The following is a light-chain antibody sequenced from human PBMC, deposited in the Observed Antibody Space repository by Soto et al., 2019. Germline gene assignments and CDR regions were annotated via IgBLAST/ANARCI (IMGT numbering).Light chain of an antibody. J-gene: IGLJ3*02. V-gene: IGLV2-11*01. CDR1: NSDVGAYNY. Sequence: QSALTQPRSVSGSPGQSVTISCTGTNSDVGAYNYVSWYQQHPGKAPKFMIYDVSKRPSGVPDRFSGSKSGNTASLTISGLHAEDEADYYCCSYAGNYVRVFGGGTKLTVL. CDR3: CSYAGNYVRV. CDR2: DVS.